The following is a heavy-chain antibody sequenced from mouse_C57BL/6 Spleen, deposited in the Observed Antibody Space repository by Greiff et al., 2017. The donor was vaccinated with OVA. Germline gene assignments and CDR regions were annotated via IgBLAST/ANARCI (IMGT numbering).Heavy chain of an antibody. CDR3: ARLPGDYYAMDY. CDR2: ISSGGSYT. D-gene: IGHD4-1*01. CDR1: GFTFSSYG. J-gene: IGHJ4*01. V-gene: IGHV5-6*01. Sequence: EVQGVESGGDLVKPGGSLKLSCAASGFTFSSYGMSWVRQTPDKRLEWVATISSGGSYTYYPDSVKGRFTISRDNAKNTLYLKMSSLKSEDTAMYYCARLPGDYYAMDYWGQGTSVTVSS.